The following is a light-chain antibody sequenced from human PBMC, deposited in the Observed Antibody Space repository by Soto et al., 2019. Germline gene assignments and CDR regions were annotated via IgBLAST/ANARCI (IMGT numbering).Light chain of an antibody. CDR3: SSYTSSNVV. V-gene: IGLV2-14*01. J-gene: IGLJ2*01. Sequence: QSALTQPASVSGSPGQSITISCTGTSSDVGGYNYVSWYQQHPGKAPKLMIYEVSNRPSGVSNRFSGSKSGNTASLTISGLQAEDEAAYYCSSYTSSNVVFGGGTKLTVL. CDR2: EVS. CDR1: SSDVGGYNY.